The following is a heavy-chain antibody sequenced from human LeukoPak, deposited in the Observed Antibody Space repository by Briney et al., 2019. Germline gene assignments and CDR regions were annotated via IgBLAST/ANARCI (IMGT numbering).Heavy chain of an antibody. CDR2: INPNSGGT. D-gene: IGHD2-21*02. CDR3: ARDPAYCGGDCYSRFDP. J-gene: IGHJ5*02. Sequence: ASVKVSCKASGYTFTGYYMHWVRQAPGQGLEWMGWINPNSGGTNYAQKFQGRVTMTRDTSIGAAYMELSRLRSDDTAVYYCARDPAYCGGDCYSRFDPWGQGTLVTVSS. V-gene: IGHV1-2*02. CDR1: GYTFTGYY.